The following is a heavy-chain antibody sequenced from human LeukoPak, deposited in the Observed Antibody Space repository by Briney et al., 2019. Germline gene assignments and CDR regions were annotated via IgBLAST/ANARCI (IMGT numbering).Heavy chain of an antibody. CDR3: ARDRLTTVTTFHFDY. CDR2: IKPDGSQT. V-gene: IGHV3-7*01. CDR1: GFTFSTYW. Sequence: GGSLRLSCATSGFTFSTYWMNWVRQPPGKGLEWVANIKPDGSQTYYLDSVKGRFTISRDNSKNTLYLQMSSLRAEDTAVYYCARDRLTTVTTFHFDYWGQGTLVTVSS. D-gene: IGHD4-17*01. J-gene: IGHJ4*02.